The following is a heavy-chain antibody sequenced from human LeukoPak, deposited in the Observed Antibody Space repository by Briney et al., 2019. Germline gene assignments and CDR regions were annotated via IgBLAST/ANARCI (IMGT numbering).Heavy chain of an antibody. Sequence: GGSLRLSCAASGFTFTRYWMSWVRQAPGKGLEGVANIKQDGSERHYVDSVKGRFTTSRDNARNSVYLQMNSLSDDDTAAYYCARDSFHPGDSPKFTFDYWGQGTLVTVSS. V-gene: IGHV3-7*01. CDR3: ARDSFHPGDSPKFTFDY. CDR2: IKQDGSER. CDR1: GFTFTRYW. D-gene: IGHD3-22*01. J-gene: IGHJ4*02.